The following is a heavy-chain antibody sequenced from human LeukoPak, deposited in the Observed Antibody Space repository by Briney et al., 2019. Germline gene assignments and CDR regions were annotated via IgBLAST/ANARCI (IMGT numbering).Heavy chain of an antibody. V-gene: IGHV3-74*01. CDR2: TNSDGSRT. CDR1: GFTFSSLW. J-gene: IGHJ4*02. D-gene: IGHD3-22*01. CDR3: ARSSYYDDSSSFDY. Sequence: PGQSLRLSCAVSGFTFSSLWMQWVRPAPGKGLVWVSRTNSDGSRTRYGGSVKGRFSISRDNAKHPTYLQVDCLRTEDTAVYDRARSSYYDDSSSFDYWGQGTLVTVSS.